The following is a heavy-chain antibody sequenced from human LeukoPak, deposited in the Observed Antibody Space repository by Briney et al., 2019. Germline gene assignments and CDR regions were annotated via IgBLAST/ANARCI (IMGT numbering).Heavy chain of an antibody. CDR3: VRQGTTVTTAFDY. CDR2: IYPDDSET. J-gene: IGHJ4*02. D-gene: IGHD4-17*01. Sequence: GESLQISCKGSGFSFTNYWIGWVRQMPGKDLEWMGSIYPDDSETRYSPSLEGQVTISADKYMRTAYLQWSSLKASDTAMYYCVRQGTTVTTAFDYWGQGTLVTVSS. V-gene: IGHV5-51*01. CDR1: GFSFTNYW.